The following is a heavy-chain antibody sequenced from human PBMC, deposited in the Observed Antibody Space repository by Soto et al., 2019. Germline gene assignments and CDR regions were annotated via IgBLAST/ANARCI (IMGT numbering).Heavy chain of an antibody. V-gene: IGHV1-18*01. J-gene: IGHJ6*02. CDR3: AINPRDSGSYGLYYYGMDV. Sequence: ASVKVSCKASGYTFTSYGISWVRQAPGQGLECMGWISAYNGNTNYAQKLQGRVTMTTDTSTSTAYMELRSLRSDDTAVFYFAINPRDSGSYGLYYYGMDVWGQGTTVTVSS. CDR1: GYTFTSYG. D-gene: IGHD1-26*01. CDR2: ISAYNGNT.